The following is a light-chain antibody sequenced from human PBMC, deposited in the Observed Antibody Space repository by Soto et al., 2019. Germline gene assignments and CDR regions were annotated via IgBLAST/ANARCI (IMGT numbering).Light chain of an antibody. CDR3: QQYNKWPPLP. J-gene: IGKJ4*01. CDR2: GAS. CDR1: QSVSYN. Sequence: EVVMTQSPATLSVSPGERATLSCRASQSVSYNLAWYQQRPGQAPRLLIYGASTRATGIPARFSGSGSGTEFTLTISSLQSEDFAVYDCQQYNKWPPLPFGGGTRVDIK. V-gene: IGKV3-15*01.